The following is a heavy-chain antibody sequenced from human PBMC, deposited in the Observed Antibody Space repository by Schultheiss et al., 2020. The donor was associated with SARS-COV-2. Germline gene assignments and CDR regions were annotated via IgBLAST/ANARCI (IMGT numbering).Heavy chain of an antibody. CDR1: GGSISSYY. J-gene: IGHJ4*02. CDR2: IYYSGST. V-gene: IGHV4-59*12. Sequence: SETLSLTCTVSGGSISSYYWSWIRQPPGKGLEWIGYIYYSGSTYYNPSLKSRVTISVDTSKNQFSLKLSSVTAADTAVYYCARGPPDTSFDYWGQGTLVTVSS. CDR3: ARGPPDTSFDY. D-gene: IGHD3-16*01.